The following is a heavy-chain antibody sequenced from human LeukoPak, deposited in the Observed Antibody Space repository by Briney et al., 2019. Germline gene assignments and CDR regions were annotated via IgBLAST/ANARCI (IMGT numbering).Heavy chain of an antibody. Sequence: PGGSLRLSCAASRFTFSSYGMSWVRQAPGKGLEWVSGISASDGRTYYADSVKGRFTISRDNSKNTLYLQMNSLRAEDTAVYYCAKDRRYYGSGSYYKTKYYFDHWGQGTLVTVSS. CDR2: ISASDGRT. D-gene: IGHD3-10*01. CDR1: RFTFSSYG. V-gene: IGHV3-23*01. CDR3: AKDRRYYGSGSYYKTKYYFDH. J-gene: IGHJ4*02.